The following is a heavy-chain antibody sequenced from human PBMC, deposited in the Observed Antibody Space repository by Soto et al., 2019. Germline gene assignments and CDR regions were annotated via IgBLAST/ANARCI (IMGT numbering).Heavy chain of an antibody. Sequence: GGSLRLSCVASGFTFKTAWMAWVRQAPGKGLEWVGHVTTGGPTRYAAPVKGKFTISRDDSKNTAYLQMNSLKAEDTAVYYCARDLPTEGAGELGHWGQRTPVT. CDR3: ARDLPTEGAGELGH. V-gene: IGHV3-15*01. J-gene: IGHJ4*02. CDR2: VTTGGPT. D-gene: IGHD1-26*01. CDR1: GFTFKTAW.